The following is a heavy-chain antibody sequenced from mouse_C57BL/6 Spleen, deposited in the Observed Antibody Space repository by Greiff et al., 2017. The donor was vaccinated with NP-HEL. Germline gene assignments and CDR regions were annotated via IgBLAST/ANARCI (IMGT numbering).Heavy chain of an antibody. CDR2: IYPGGGYT. V-gene: IGHV1-63*01. CDR3: ARWGQLRFDY. Sequence: QVQLQQSGAELVRPGTSVKMSCKASGYTFTNYWIGWAKQRPGHGLEWIGDIYPGGGYTNYNEKFKGKATLTADKSSSTAYMQFSSLTSEDSAIYYCARWGQLRFDYWGQGTTLTVSS. J-gene: IGHJ2*01. CDR1: GYTFTNYW. D-gene: IGHD3-2*02.